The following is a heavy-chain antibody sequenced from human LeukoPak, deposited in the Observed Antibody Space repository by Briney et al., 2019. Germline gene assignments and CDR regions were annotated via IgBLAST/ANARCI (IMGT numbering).Heavy chain of an antibody. CDR2: IIPIFGTA. D-gene: IGHD4-17*01. Sequence: ASVKVSCKASGGTFSSYAISWVRQAPGQGLEWMGGIIPIFGTANYAQKFQGRVTITADESTSTAYMELSSLRSEDTAVYYCARERDYGDGLDVWGQGTTVTVSS. J-gene: IGHJ6*02. V-gene: IGHV1-69*13. CDR3: ARERDYGDGLDV. CDR1: GGTFSSYA.